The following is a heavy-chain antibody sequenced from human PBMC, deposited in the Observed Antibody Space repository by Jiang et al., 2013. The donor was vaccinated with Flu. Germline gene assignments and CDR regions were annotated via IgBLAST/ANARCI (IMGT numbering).Heavy chain of an antibody. Sequence: SAISGSGGSTYYADSVKGRFTISRDNSKNTLYLQMNSLRAEDTAVYYCAKITEVGNGYYYGDYYYGMDVWGQGTTVTVSS. D-gene: IGHD3-22*01. CDR2: ISGSGGST. V-gene: IGHV3-23*01. CDR3: AKITEVGNGYYYGDYYYGMDV. J-gene: IGHJ6*02.